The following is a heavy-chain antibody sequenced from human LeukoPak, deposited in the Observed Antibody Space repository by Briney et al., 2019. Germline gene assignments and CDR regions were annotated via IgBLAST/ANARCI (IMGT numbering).Heavy chain of an antibody. CDR2: IYPGDSDT. Sequence: GESLKISCQGSGYSFTTYWIGSVRQMPGKGLEWMGIIYPGDSDTRYSPSFQGQVTISADKSISTAYLQWSSLKASDTAMYYCARQGEYSSSYYFDYWGQGTLVTVSS. CDR3: ARQGEYSSSYYFDY. J-gene: IGHJ4*02. CDR1: GYSFTTYW. D-gene: IGHD6-6*01. V-gene: IGHV5-51*01.